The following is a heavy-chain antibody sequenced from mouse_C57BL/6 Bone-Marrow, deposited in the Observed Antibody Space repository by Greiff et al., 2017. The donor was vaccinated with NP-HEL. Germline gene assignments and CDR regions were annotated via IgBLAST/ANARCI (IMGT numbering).Heavy chain of an antibody. V-gene: IGHV1-9*01. Sequence: QVQLQQSGAELMKPGASVKLSCKATGYTFTGYWIEWVKQRPGHGLEWIGEILPGSGSTTYNEKFKGKATFTADTSSNTAYMQLSSLTTEDSAIYYWAREGGLVYYFDYWGQGTTLTVSS. CDR3: AREGGLVYYFDY. J-gene: IGHJ2*01. CDR2: ILPGSGST. D-gene: IGHD3-3*01. CDR1: GYTFTGYW.